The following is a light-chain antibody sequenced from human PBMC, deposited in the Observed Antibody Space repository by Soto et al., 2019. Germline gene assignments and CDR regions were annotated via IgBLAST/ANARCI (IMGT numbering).Light chain of an antibody. Sequence: QSVLTQPPSVSAAPGQKVTISCSGSSSNIGRNFVSWYQHLPRTAPKLLIYDNDKRPSGIPARFSASKSGTSATLGISGLQTGDEAVYFCASWDGSLTTVVFGGGTKLTVL. J-gene: IGLJ3*02. V-gene: IGLV1-51*01. CDR1: SSNIGRNF. CDR2: DND. CDR3: ASWDGSLTTVV.